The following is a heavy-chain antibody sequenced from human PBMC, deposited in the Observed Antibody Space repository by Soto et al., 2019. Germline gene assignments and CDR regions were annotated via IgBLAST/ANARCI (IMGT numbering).Heavy chain of an antibody. D-gene: IGHD7-27*01. J-gene: IGHJ6*02. V-gene: IGHV3-30-3*01. Sequence: PGGSLRLSCAASGFAFSSYAMHWVRQAPGKGLEWVSVTSYDGSNKYYADSVKGRCTISRDNSKKTLFLQMNSLRVEDTAVYYCARDLLRGPGRGLDVWGQGTTVTVSS. CDR2: TSYDGSNK. CDR1: GFAFSSYA. CDR3: ARDLLRGPGRGLDV.